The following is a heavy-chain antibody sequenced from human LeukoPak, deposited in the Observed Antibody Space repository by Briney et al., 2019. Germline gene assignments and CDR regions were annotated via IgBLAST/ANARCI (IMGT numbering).Heavy chain of an antibody. CDR3: VNFSPPANYDILTDYYGSPDY. CDR1: GFTFSSYA. J-gene: IGHJ4*02. CDR2: ISSNGGST. Sequence: GGSLRLSCSASGFTFSSYAMHWVRQAPGKGLEYVSAISSNGGSTYYADSVKGRFTISRDNSKNTLYLQMSSLRAEDTAVYYCVNFSPPANYDILTDYYGSPDYWGQGTLVTVSS. D-gene: IGHD3-9*01. V-gene: IGHV3-64D*06.